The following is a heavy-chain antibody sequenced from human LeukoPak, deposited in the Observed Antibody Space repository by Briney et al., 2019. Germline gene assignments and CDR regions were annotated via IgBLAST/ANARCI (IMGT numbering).Heavy chain of an antibody. D-gene: IGHD2-15*01. J-gene: IGHJ4*02. CDR3: AKDGGGYCSGGSCYLGRLDY. CDR1: GFTFSSYG. V-gene: IGHV3-30*18. CDR2: ISYDGSNK. Sequence: GRSLRLSCAASGFTFSSYGMHWVRQAPGKGLEWVAVISYDGSNKYYADSVKGRFTISRDNSKNTLYLQMNSLRAEDTAVYYCAKDGGGYCSGGSCYLGRLDYWGQGTLVTVSS.